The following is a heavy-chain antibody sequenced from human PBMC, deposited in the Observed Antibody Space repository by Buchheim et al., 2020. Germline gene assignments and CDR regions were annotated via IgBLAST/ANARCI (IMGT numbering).Heavy chain of an antibody. Sequence: QVHLVESGGGVVQPGGSLRLSCAASGFTFSRHAMHWVRQAPGKGLEWVGIIAYDGGNKYHIDSVKGRFTISRDNSKNSLYLQMNSLRAEDTAVYYFARIYGDYGESAFDPWGQGTL. D-gene: IGHD4-17*01. CDR1: GFTFSRHA. CDR3: ARIYGDYGESAFDP. CDR2: IAYDGGNK. J-gene: IGHJ5*02. V-gene: IGHV3-30-3*01.